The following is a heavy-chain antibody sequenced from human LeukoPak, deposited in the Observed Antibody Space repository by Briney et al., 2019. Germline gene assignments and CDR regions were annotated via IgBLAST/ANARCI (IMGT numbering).Heavy chain of an antibody. J-gene: IGHJ5*02. Sequence: ASVKVSYKASGGTFSNYVITWVRQAPGQGLEWMGGIIPIFGTANYAQKFQGRVTITADESTSTAYMELSSLRSEDTAMYYCARGPSGVVILTVSNWFDPWGQGTLVTVSS. CDR1: GGTFSNYV. CDR2: IIPIFGTA. CDR3: ARGPSGVVILTVSNWFDP. D-gene: IGHD3-22*01. V-gene: IGHV1-69*13.